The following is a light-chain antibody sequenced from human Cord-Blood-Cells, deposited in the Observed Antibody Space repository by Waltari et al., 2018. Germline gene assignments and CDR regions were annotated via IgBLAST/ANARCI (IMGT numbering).Light chain of an antibody. Sequence: EIVMTQSPATLTLSAGHIVTLSCRASLSVSSNLAGYPRKPGQSPRLLSFGASTGASGIPARFSGSGSGTEFTLTISSLQSEDLAVYYCKHYNNWPWLPFGGGTKVVIK. J-gene: IGKJ4*01. V-gene: IGKV3-15*01. CDR3: KHYNNWPWLP. CDR2: GAS. CDR1: LSVSSN.